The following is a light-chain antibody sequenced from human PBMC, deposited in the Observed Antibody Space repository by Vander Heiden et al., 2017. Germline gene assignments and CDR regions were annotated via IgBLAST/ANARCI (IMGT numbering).Light chain of an antibody. J-gene: IGLJ2*01. CDR1: KLGDKY. CDR3: QAWDSSTVV. CDR2: QDS. Sequence: SSESTQPPSVSVSPGQTASITCAGDKLGDKYACWYQQKPGQSPVLVIYQDSKRPSGIPERFSGSNSGNTATLTISGTQAMDEADYYCQAWDSSTVVFGGGTKLTVL. V-gene: IGLV3-1*01.